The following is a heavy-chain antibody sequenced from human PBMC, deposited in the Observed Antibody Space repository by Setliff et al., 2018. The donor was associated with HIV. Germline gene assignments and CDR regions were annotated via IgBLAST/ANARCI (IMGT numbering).Heavy chain of an antibody. CDR1: GYTFTNYG. J-gene: IGHJ4*02. Sequence: GASVKVSCKAPGYTFTNYGIHWVRQAPGQRLEWMGWINAANGYTEYSQKNQGRITISRATTARTVYMEVNSLRSEETVVYSCAREGLYGTGGLDFWGQGTLVTVSS. CDR2: INAANGYT. V-gene: IGHV1-3*01. D-gene: IGHD3-10*01. CDR3: AREGLYGTGGLDF.